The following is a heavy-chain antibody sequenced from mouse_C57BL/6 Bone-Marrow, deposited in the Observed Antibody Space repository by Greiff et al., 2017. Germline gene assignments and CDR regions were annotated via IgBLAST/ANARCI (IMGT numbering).Heavy chain of an antibody. Sequence: VKLVESGPELVKPGASVKLSCKASGYTFTSYDINWVKQRPGQGLEWIGWIYPRDGSTKYNEKFKGKATLTVDTSSSAAYMELHSLTSEDSAVYGCARDYGSSYWYFDVWGTGTTVTVSS. CDR1: GYTFTSYD. D-gene: IGHD1-1*01. CDR3: ARDYGSSYWYFDV. CDR2: IYPRDGST. V-gene: IGHV1-85*01. J-gene: IGHJ1*03.